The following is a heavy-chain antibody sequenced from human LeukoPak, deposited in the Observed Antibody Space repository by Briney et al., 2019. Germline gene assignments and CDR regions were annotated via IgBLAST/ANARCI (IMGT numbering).Heavy chain of an antibody. D-gene: IGHD3-10*01. J-gene: IGHJ5*02. V-gene: IGHV1-2*02. Sequence: ASVTVSCKASGYTFTGYYMHWLRQAPGQGREWMGWINPNSGGTNYAQKFQGRVTMTRDPSISTAYMELGRLRSDDTAVYYCARDRKVRGARGNWFDPWGQGTLVTVSS. CDR1: GYTFTGYY. CDR3: ARDRKVRGARGNWFDP. CDR2: INPNSGGT.